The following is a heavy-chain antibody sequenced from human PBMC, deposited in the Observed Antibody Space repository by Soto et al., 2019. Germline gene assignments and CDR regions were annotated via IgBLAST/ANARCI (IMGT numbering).Heavy chain of an antibody. J-gene: IGHJ4*02. CDR2: ISGRSGNS. D-gene: IGHD3-10*01. Sequence: QVQLVQSGTEVKKPGASVKVSCKTSGYSFANQAINWVRQAPGQGLEWVGWISGRSGNSNYAETVRGRVTLTTDTSTGTTYLELRALTTDDTAVYYCARVIYGSGSFPTALDNWGQGTLVTVSS. CDR1: GYSFANQA. CDR3: ARVIYGSGSFPTALDN. V-gene: IGHV1-18*01.